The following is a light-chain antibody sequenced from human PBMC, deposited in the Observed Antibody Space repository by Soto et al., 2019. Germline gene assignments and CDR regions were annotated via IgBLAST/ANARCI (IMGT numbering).Light chain of an antibody. CDR1: QSVSTN. CDR2: DAS. J-gene: IGKJ1*01. Sequence: EIVVTQFPATLSESPGERATLSCRASQSVSTNLAWYQQRPGEAPRLLIFDASARAVDIPGRFSGSGSGTEFTFTISSLQPEDFAVYFCHSYDKWPPGAFGQGTKVDIK. V-gene: IGKV3D-15*01. CDR3: HSYDKWPPGA.